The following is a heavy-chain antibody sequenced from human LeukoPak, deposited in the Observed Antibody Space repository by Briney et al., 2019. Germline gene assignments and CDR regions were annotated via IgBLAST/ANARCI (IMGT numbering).Heavy chain of an antibody. D-gene: IGHD3-10*01. J-gene: IGHJ6*02. CDR3: ARGGAVPTYYSASGLFVRGVMDV. V-gene: IGHV5-51*01. CDR2: IYPGDSDT. Sequence: GESLKISCKGSGYTFTSYWIGWVRQMPGKGLEWMGIIYPGDSDTRYSPSFQGQVTISVDKSSSTAYLQWSSLKASDTAVYYCARGGAVPTYYSASGLFVRGVMDVWGQGTTVTVSS. CDR1: GYTFTSYW.